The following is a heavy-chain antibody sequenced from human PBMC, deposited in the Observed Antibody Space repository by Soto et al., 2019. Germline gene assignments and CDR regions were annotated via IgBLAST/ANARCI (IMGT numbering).Heavy chain of an antibody. J-gene: IGHJ4*02. CDR2: IYPGDSDT. CDR3: ARQFNFDF. V-gene: IGHV5-51*01. CDR1: GYTFTNYW. Sequence: PGESLKISCRGSGYTFTNYWIGWVRQMPGKGLEWMGIIYPGDSDTTYSPSFQGQVTISADKSINTAYLQWGSLKTSDTAMYYCARQFNFDFWGQGTLVTVSS.